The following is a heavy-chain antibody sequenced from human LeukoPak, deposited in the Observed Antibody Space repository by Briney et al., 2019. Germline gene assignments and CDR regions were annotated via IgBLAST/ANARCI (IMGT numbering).Heavy chain of an antibody. V-gene: IGHV1-8*01. CDR2: MNPNSGNT. CDR1: GYTFTSYD. D-gene: IGHD2-2*01. J-gene: IGHJ3*02. CDR3: ARDQYCSSTSCNAFDI. Sequence: ASVKVSCKASGYTFTSYDINWVRQATGQGLEWMGWMNPNSGNTGYAQKFQGRVTMTRNTSISTAYMELSSLRSEDTAVYYCARDQYCSSTSCNAFDIWGQGTMVTVSS.